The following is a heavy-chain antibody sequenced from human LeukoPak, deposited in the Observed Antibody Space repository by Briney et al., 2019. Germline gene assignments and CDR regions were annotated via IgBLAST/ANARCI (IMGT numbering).Heavy chain of an antibody. J-gene: IGHJ4*02. CDR2: ISSSSSYI. V-gene: IGHV3-21*01. CDR3: ARELPVDYYDSSGYPNWDY. D-gene: IGHD3-22*01. CDR1: GFTFSSYS. Sequence: GGSLRLSCAASGFTFSSYSMNWVRQAPGKGLEWVSSISSSSSYIYYADSVKGRFTTSRDNAKNSLYLQMNSLRAEDTAVYYCARELPVDYYDSSGYPNWDYWGQGTLVTVSS.